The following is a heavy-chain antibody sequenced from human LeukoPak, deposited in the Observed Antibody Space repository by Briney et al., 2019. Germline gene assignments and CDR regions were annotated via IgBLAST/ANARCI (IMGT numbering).Heavy chain of an antibody. CDR1: GGSISSYY. J-gene: IGHJ6*02. CDR2: IYYSGST. V-gene: IGHV4-59*08. CDR3: ARHRDYYYYGMDV. Sequence: SETLSLTCTVSGGSISSYYWSWIRQPTGKGLEWIGYIYYSGSTNYNPSLKSRVTISVDTSKNQFSLKLSAVTAADTAVYYCARHRDYYYYGMDVWGQGTTVTVSS.